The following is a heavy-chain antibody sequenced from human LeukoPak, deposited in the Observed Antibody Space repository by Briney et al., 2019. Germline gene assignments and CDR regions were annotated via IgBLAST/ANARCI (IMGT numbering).Heavy chain of an antibody. CDR2: ISSSSSYI. CDR1: GFTFSSYS. Sequence: PGGPLRLSCAASGFTFSSYSMNWVRQAPGKGLEWVSSISSSSSYIYYADSVKGRFTISRDNAKNSLYLQMNSLRAEDTAVYYCARDPRPHIVVVPAALSDPYYFDYWGQGTLVTVSS. J-gene: IGHJ4*02. V-gene: IGHV3-21*01. CDR3: ARDPRPHIVVVPAALSDPYYFDY. D-gene: IGHD2-2*01.